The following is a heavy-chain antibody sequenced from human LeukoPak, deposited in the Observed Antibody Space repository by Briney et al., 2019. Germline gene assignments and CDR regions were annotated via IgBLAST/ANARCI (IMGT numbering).Heavy chain of an antibody. V-gene: IGHV1-2*02. D-gene: IGHD3-16*02. CDR3: ARDLGITFGGVISFDY. CDR1: GYTFTGYY. J-gene: IGHJ4*02. CDR2: INPNSGGT. Sequence: ASVKVSCKAYGYTFTGYYMHWVRQAPGQGLEWMGWINPNSGGTNYAQKFQGRVTMTSDTFISTAYMELSRLRSDDTAVYYCARDLGITFGGVISFDYWGQGTLVTVSS.